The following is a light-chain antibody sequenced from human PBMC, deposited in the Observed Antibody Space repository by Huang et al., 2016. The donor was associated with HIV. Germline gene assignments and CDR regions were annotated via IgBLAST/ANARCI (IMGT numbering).Light chain of an antibody. J-gene: IGKJ1*01. Sequence: EIVMTQSPVTLSVSPGKRATLSCRASQSISSNLAWYQQKPGRAPRRLIFAASTRATGIPARFSGRGSGKEFTLTISSLQSEDSAIYYCQQYNNWSLFGQGTKVEIK. CDR2: AAS. V-gene: IGKV3-15*01. CDR3: QQYNNWSL. CDR1: QSISSN.